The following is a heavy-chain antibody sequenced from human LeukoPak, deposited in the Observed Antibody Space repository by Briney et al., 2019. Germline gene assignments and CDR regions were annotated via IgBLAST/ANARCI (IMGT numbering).Heavy chain of an antibody. V-gene: IGHV3-23*01. J-gene: IGHJ4*02. D-gene: IGHD4-17*01. CDR1: GFTFSSYA. CDR2: FSGSGGST. CDR3: ARVVDHDYGDYYLDY. Sequence: GGSLRLSCAASGFTFSSYAMSWVRQAPGKGLEWVSAFSGSGGSTDYADSVKGRLTISRDNSKNTLYLQMNSLRAEDTAVYYCARVVDHDYGDYYLDYWGQGTLVTVSS.